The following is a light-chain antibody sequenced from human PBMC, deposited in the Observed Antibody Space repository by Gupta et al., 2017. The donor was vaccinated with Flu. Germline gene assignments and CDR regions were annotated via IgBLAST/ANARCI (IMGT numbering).Light chain of an antibody. V-gene: IGLV2-14*02. Sequence: SSNVGSNNVNSYYQQQPSKPPLLMISEDKKRPSGVASRSACSTCGTASLLTIAGLQADEEDDYYCCSYTPVNSVVFGGGTKLTVL. CDR1: SSNVGSNNV. J-gene: IGLJ2*01. CDR3: CSYTPVNSVV. CDR2: EDK.